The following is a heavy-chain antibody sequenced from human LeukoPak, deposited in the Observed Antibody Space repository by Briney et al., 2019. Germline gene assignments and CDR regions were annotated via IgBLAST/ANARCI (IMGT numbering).Heavy chain of an antibody. J-gene: IGHJ3*02. V-gene: IGHV4-34*01. CDR3: ARFSLGYDAFDI. D-gene: IGHD3-22*01. Sequence: SETLSLTCAVYGGSFSGYYWNWIHQPPGKGLEWIGEINHRGSTNNNPSLKSRVTISVDTSKKQFSLKLSSVTAADTAVYYCARFSLGYDAFDIWGQGTMVTVSS. CDR1: GGSFSGYY. CDR2: INHRGST.